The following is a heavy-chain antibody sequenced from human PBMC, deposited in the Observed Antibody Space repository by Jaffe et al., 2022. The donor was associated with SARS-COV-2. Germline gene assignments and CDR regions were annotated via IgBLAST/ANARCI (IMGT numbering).Heavy chain of an antibody. CDR2: ISGSGGST. D-gene: IGHD2-15*01. Sequence: EVQVLESGGGLVQPGGSLRLSCAVSGFTFSRYAMNWVRQAPGKGLEWVSGISGSGGSTYYTDSVKGRFTISRDNSKNTLYLQMNTLRAEDTAVYYCAKDLRDIVVLRDLRMKWGQGTLVTVSS. CDR1: GFTFSRYA. CDR3: AKDLRDIVVLRDLRMK. V-gene: IGHV3-23*01. J-gene: IGHJ4*02.